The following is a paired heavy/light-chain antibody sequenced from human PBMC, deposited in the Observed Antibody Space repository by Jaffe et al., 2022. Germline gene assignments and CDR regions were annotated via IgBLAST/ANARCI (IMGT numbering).Heavy chain of an antibody. CDR2: ISHSGST. V-gene: IGHV4-38-2*01. CDR3: ARIYGDNRIDY. J-gene: IGHJ4*02. Sequence: QVQLQESGPGLVKASETLSLTCSVSGYSISSGYYWGWIRQPPVKGLEWIVSISHSGSTYYNPSLKSRVTISVDTSNNQFSLKLSSVTAADTAVYFCARIYGDNRIDYWGQGTLVTVSS. D-gene: IGHD4-17*01. CDR1: GYSISSGYY.
Light chain of an antibody. V-gene: IGLV1-51*02. J-gene: IGLJ3*02. CDR2: ENN. CDR3: GTWDSSLSANWV. Sequence: QSVLTQPPSVSAAPGQKVTISCSGSSSNIGNNYVSWYQQLPGTAPKLLIYENNKRPSGIPDRFSGSKSGTSATLGITGLQTGDEADYYCGTWDSSLSANWVFGGGTKLTVL. CDR1: SSNIGNNY.